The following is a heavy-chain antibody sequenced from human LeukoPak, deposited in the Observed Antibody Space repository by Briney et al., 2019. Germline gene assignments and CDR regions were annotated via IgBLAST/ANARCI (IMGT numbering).Heavy chain of an antibody. CDR1: GFSLSTSGVG. CDR2: IYWTDDK. D-gene: IGHD3-3*01. V-gene: IGHV2-5*01. J-gene: IGHJ5*02. CDR3: VHAITIFGVPRENWFDP. Sequence: SGPTLVNPTQTLTLTCTFSGFSLSTSGVGVGWIRQPPGKALEWLALIYWTDDKRYSPSLKSRLTIAKETSKNQVVLTMTNMDPVDTATYYCVHAITIFGVPRENWFDPWGQGTLVTVSS.